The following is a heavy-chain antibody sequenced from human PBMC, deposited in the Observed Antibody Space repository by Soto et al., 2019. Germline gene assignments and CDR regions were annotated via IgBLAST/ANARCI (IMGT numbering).Heavy chain of an antibody. Sequence: SETLSLTCTVSGGSISSGGYYWSWIRQHPGKGLEWIGYIYYSGSTYYNPSLKSRVTISVDTSKNQFSLKLSSVTAADTAVYYCARGSKGDYGTYYYYGMDVWGQGTTVTVSS. CDR2: IYYSGST. CDR1: GGSISSGGYY. J-gene: IGHJ6*02. V-gene: IGHV4-31*03. CDR3: ARGSKGDYGTYYYYGMDV. D-gene: IGHD4-17*01.